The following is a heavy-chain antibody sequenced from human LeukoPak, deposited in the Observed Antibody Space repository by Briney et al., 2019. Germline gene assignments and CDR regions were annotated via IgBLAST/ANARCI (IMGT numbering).Heavy chain of an antibody. D-gene: IGHD1-1*01. V-gene: IGHV3-23*01. J-gene: IGHJ3*02. CDR1: GFTFSSYA. CDR2: ISGSSDNT. CDR3: ATHYEVFCSAFTCQLALDI. Sequence: GGSLRLSCAASGFTFSSYAMSWVRQAPGKGLEWVSSISGSSDNTYYADSVKGRFTISRDNSRNTLFLQMSSLRAEDTAVYYCATHYEVFCSAFTCQLALDIWGPGTIVTVSS.